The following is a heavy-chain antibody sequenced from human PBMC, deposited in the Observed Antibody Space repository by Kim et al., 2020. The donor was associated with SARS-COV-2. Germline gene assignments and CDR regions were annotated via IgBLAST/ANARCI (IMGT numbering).Heavy chain of an antibody. J-gene: IGHJ4*02. V-gene: IGHV3-30*18. CDR1: GFTFSSYG. CDR3: AKDLNIMGLRLGFDY. D-gene: IGHD5-12*01. CDR2: ISYDGSNK. Sequence: GGSLRLSCAASGFTFSSYGMHWVRQAPGKGLEWVAVISYDGSNKYYADSVKGRFTISRDNSKNTLYLQMNSLRAEDTAVYYCAKDLNIMGLRLGFDYWGQGTLVTVSS.